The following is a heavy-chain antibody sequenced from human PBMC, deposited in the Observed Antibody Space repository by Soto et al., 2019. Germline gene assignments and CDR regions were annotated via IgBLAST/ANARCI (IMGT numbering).Heavy chain of an antibody. V-gene: IGHV3-30*18. CDR3: AKDLSGGFDY. CDR2: ISYDGSNK. J-gene: IGHJ4*02. D-gene: IGHD2-15*01. CDR1: GFTFSSYG. Sequence: ESGGGVVQPGRSLRLSCAASGFTFSSYGMHWVRQAPGKGLEWVAVISYDGSNKYYADSVKGRFTISRDNSKNTLYLQMNSLRAEDTAVYYCAKDLSGGFDYWGQGTLVTVSS.